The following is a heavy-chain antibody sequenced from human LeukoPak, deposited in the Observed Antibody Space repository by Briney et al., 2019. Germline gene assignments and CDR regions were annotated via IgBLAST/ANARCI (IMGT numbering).Heavy chain of an antibody. J-gene: IGHJ4*02. CDR1: GYTFSSYA. D-gene: IGHD1-26*01. CDR2: INGGNGNT. Sequence: GASVKVSCKASGYTFSSYAMHWVRQAPGQRLEWMGWINGGNGNTKYSQKLQGRVTITRDTSASTAYMELRSLRSEDTAVYYCARDSGSGNNDYWGQGTLVTVSS. CDR3: ARDSGSGNNDY. V-gene: IGHV1-3*01.